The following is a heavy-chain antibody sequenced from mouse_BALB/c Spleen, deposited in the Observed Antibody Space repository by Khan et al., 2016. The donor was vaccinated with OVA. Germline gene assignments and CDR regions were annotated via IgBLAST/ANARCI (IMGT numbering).Heavy chain of an antibody. V-gene: IGHV14-3*02. CDR2: IDPANGDT. Sequence: VQLQQSGAELVKPGASVKLSCTGSGFNIKDTYMHWMNQRPEQGLEWIGRIDPANGDTKYGPKFQDKATLTADTSSNTAYLQLSSLTSEDTAVYFCAPLYGNPFAYWGQGTLVSVS. D-gene: IGHD2-1*01. CDR1: GFNIKDTY. J-gene: IGHJ3*01. CDR3: APLYGNPFAY.